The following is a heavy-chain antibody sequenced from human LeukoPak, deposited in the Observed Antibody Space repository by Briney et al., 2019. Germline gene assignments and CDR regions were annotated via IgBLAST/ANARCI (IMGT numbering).Heavy chain of an antibody. V-gene: IGHV4-59*01. D-gene: IGHD3-9*01. J-gene: IGHJ3*02. CDR3: ARAGILTGPFDAFDI. CDR1: GGSISSYY. CDR2: IYYSGST. Sequence: SETLSLTCTVSGGSISSYYWSWIRQPPGKGLEWIGYIYYSGSTNYNPSLKSRVTISVDTSKNQFSLKLSSVTAADTAVYYCARAGILTGPFDAFDIWGQGTMVTVSS.